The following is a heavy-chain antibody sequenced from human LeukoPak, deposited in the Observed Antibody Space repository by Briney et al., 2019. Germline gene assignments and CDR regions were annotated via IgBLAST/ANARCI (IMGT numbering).Heavy chain of an antibody. J-gene: IGHJ4*02. D-gene: IGHD3-9*01. CDR1: GFTFSSFG. V-gene: IGHV3-33*01. CDR3: ARDNDILTGYYRLYYFDY. Sequence: GGSLRLSCAASGFTFSSFGMHWVRQAPGKGLEWVAVIWYDGSNKYYADSVKGRFTISRDNSKNTLYLQMNSLRAEDTAVYYCARDNDILTGYYRLYYFDYWGQGTLVTVSS. CDR2: IWYDGSNK.